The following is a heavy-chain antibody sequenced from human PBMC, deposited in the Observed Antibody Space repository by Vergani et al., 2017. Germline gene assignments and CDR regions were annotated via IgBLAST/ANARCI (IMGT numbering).Heavy chain of an antibody. CDR1: GFSFSSFG. V-gene: IGHV3-33*01. D-gene: IGHD2-2*01. Sequence: QVQLVESGGGVVQPGRSLRLSCAASGFSFSSFGFHWVRQAPGKGLEWVAFIHYDGSHEYYIDSVKGRFTISRDNSKNTLILQMNGLRAEDTAVYYCARDRGYCSSTSCPYYYYMDVWGKGTTVTVSS. J-gene: IGHJ6*03. CDR3: ARDRGYCSSTSCPYYYYMDV. CDR2: IHYDGSHE.